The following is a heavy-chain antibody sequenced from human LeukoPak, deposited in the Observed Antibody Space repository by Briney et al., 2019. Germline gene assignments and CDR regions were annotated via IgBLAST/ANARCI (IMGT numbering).Heavy chain of an antibody. CDR2: INHSGST. Sequence: PSETLSLTCAVYGGSFSGYYWSWIRQPPGKGLERIGEINHSGSTNYNPSLKSRVTISVDTSKNQFSLKLSSVTAADTAAYYCARARGYSYGQTNWFDPWGQGTLVTVSS. D-gene: IGHD5-18*01. CDR3: ARARGYSYGQTNWFDP. CDR1: GGSFSGYY. J-gene: IGHJ5*02. V-gene: IGHV4-34*01.